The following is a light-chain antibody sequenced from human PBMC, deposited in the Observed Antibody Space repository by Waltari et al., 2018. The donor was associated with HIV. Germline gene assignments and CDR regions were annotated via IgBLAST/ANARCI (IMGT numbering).Light chain of an antibody. J-gene: IGKJ2*01. V-gene: IGKV3-15*01. CDR2: GAP. Sequence: EIVMTQSPATLSLSPGERAILSCMASPSVASSLAWYQQKPGQAPRLLIYGAPTRAAGIPGRFSGSGSGTEFTLTISSLQSEDSAIYFCHQYNSWPPRYTFGQGTKLEI. CDR3: HQYNSWPPRYT. CDR1: PSVASS.